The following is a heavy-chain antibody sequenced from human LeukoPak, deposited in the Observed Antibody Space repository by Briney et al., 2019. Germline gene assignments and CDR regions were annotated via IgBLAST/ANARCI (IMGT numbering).Heavy chain of an antibody. J-gene: IGHJ4*02. Sequence: SVKVSCKASGGTFSSYAISWVRQAPGQGLEWVGRIIPIFGTANYAQKFQGRVTITTDESTSTAYMELSSLRSEDTAVYYCASVGYCSGGSCYSVLGVFDYWGQGTLVTVSS. CDR1: GGTFSSYA. V-gene: IGHV1-69*05. CDR2: IIPIFGTA. CDR3: ASVGYCSGGSCYSVLGVFDY. D-gene: IGHD2-15*01.